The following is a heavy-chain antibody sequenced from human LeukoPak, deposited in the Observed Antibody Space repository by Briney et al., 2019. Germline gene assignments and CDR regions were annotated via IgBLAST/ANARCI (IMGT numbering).Heavy chain of an antibody. CDR3: ARGPTIDYDILTGYYYFDC. CDR1: GGSFSGYY. D-gene: IGHD3-9*01. J-gene: IGHJ4*02. Sequence: TPSETLSLTCAVHGGSFSGYYWTWIRQSPGKGLERIGEINHSGSTNYNPSLKSRVTISVDTSNNQFSLKPSSVTAADSAVYYCARGPTIDYDILTGYYYFDCWGQGTLVTVSS. CDR2: INHSGST. V-gene: IGHV4-34*01.